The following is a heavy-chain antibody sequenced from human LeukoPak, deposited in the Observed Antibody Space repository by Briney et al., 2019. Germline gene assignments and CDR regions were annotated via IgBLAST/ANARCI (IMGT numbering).Heavy chain of an antibody. D-gene: IGHD1-26*01. Sequence: GGSLRLSCAASGFTFSNYWMSWVRQAPGKGLEWVANIKYDGSEKHYADCVEGRFTISRDNSKSSLYLQMNSLRVDDTAVYYCARDVGGGYYDWGQGILGTVCS. CDR3: ARDVGGGYYD. CDR2: IKYDGSEK. V-gene: IGHV3-7*01. J-gene: IGHJ4*02. CDR1: GFTFSNYW.